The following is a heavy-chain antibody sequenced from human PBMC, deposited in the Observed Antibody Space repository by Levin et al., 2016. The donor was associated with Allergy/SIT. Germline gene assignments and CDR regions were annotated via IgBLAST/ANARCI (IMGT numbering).Heavy chain of an antibody. CDR3: ARDEGFMVRGVIQYYFDY. CDR2: INSDGSST. J-gene: IGHJ4*02. CDR1: GFTFSSYW. Sequence: GESLKISCAASGFTFSSYWMHWVRQAPGKGLVWVSRINSDGSSTSYADSVKGRFTISRDNAKNTLYLQMNSLRAEDTAVYYCARDEGFMVRGVIQYYFDYWGQGTLVTVSS. V-gene: IGHV3-74*01. D-gene: IGHD3-10*01.